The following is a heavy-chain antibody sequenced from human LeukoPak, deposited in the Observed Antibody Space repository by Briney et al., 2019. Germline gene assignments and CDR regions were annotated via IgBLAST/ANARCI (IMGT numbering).Heavy chain of an antibody. Sequence: SETLSLTCSVSGGSISSSSYYWGWIRQPPGKGLEWIGSIYYSGSTYYNPSLKSRVTISVDTSKNQFSLKLSSVTAADTAVYYCARLPRGYGNYHNFDYWGQGTLVTVSS. CDR3: ARLPRGYGNYHNFDY. V-gene: IGHV4-39*01. CDR2: IYYSGST. CDR1: GGSISSSSYY. J-gene: IGHJ4*02. D-gene: IGHD3-22*01.